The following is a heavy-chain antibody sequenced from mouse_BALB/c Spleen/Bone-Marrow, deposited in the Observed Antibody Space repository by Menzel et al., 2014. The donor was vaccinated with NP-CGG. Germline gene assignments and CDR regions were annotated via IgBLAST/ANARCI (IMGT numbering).Heavy chain of an antibody. V-gene: IGHV1-26*01. CDR1: GYSFXGYT. Sequence: EVKLMESGPELVKPGASMKISCKASGYSFXGYTMNWVKQSHGKNLEWIGLINPYNGGTSYNQKFKGKATLTVDKSSSTAYMELLSLTSEDSAVYYCARWAIYYDYGEDYAMDYWGQGTSVTVSS. CDR3: ARWAIYYDYGEDYAMDY. D-gene: IGHD2-4*01. CDR2: INPYNGGT. J-gene: IGHJ4*01.